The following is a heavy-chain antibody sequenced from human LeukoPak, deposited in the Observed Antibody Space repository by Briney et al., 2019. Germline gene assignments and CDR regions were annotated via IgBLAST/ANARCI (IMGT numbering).Heavy chain of an antibody. Sequence: GGSLRLSCAASGFTFSSYSMNWVRQAPGKGLEWVSYISSSSSTIYYADSVKGRFTISRDNAKNSLYLQMNSLRAEDTAVYYCASLPGGAAVSAFDYWGQGTLVIVSS. J-gene: IGHJ4*02. CDR1: GFTFSSYS. D-gene: IGHD2-15*01. V-gene: IGHV3-48*01. CDR2: ISSSSSTI. CDR3: ASLPGGAAVSAFDY.